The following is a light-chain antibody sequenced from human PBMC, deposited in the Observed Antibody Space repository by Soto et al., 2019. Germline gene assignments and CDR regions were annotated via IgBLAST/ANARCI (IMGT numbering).Light chain of an antibody. Sequence: IVWTQSPGALSLSPGEGATLACRASQSIKNTFLAWYQQRPDQASRLLIHAASLRASGIPDRFTGTASGRDFTLSISRLERDDVAVYYCQQYSTSLPFGGGTRVE. CDR3: QQYSTSLP. CDR1: QSIKNTF. J-gene: IGKJ4*02. CDR2: AAS. V-gene: IGKV3-20*01.